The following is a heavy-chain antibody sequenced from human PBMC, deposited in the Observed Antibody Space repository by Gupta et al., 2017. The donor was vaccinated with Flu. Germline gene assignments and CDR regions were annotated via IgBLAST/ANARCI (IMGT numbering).Heavy chain of an antibody. J-gene: IGHJ4*02. CDR3: AMAAISYYDFWSGKPPLDY. D-gene: IGHD3-3*01. V-gene: IGHV4-4*07. CDR2: IYTSGST. CDR1: GGSISSYY. Sequence: QVQLQESGPGLVKPSETLSLTCTVSGGSISSYYWSWIRQPAGKGLEWIGRIYTSGSTNYNPSLKSRVTMSVDTSKNQFSLKLSSVTAADTAVYYCAMAAISYYDFWSGKPPLDYWGQGTLVTVSS.